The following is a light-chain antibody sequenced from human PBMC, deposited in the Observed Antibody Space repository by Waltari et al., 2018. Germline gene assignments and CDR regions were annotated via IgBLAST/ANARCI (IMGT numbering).Light chain of an antibody. CDR3: QQSYSTPRIT. V-gene: IGKV1-39*01. CDR2: AAS. J-gene: IGKJ5*01. CDR1: QSISSY. Sequence: DIQMTQSPSSLSASVGDRVTITCRASQSISSYLNWYQQKPGKAPKLLIYAASSLQSVVPSRFSGSGSGTDFTLTISSLQPEDFATYYCQQSYSTPRITFGQGTRLEIK.